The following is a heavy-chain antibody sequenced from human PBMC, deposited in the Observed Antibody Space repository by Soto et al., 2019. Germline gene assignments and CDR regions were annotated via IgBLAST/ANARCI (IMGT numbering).Heavy chain of an antibody. J-gene: IGHJ4*02. CDR1: GYSFPNYW. CDR2: IYPGNSDT. D-gene: IGHD2-2*01. CDR3: VREYTSSLTFDY. Sequence: GESLKISCEGSGYSFPNYWIGWVRQMPGKGLEWMGFIYPGNSDTKYNPSFQGQVTISVDKSLRTAYLQWSGLKASDTAMYYCVREYTSSLTFDYWGQGTRGTVS. V-gene: IGHV5-51*01.